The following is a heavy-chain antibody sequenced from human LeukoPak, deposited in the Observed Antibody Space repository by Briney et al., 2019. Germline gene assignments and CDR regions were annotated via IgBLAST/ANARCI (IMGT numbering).Heavy chain of an antibody. Sequence: PGGSLRLSCAASGFTFSSYSMNWVRQAPGKGLEWVSSISSSSSYIYYADSVKGRFTISRDNAKNSLYLQMNSVRAEDTAVYSCARVLYSSGWTFDYWGQGTLVTVSS. D-gene: IGHD6-19*01. V-gene: IGHV3-21*01. CDR2: ISSSSSYI. CDR1: GFTFSSYS. J-gene: IGHJ4*02. CDR3: ARVLYSSGWTFDY.